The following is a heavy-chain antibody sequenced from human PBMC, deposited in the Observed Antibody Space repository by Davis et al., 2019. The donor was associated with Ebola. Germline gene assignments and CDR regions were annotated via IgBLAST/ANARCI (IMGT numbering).Heavy chain of an antibody. CDR2: IRSSDIAM. D-gene: IGHD3-22*01. Sequence: PGGSLRLSCAASGFTFSSYNINWVRQAPGKGLEWVSNIRSSDIAMYYADSVKGRFTIARDNAKNSLYLQMDSLRAEDTAMYYCARWTYYDKYWFIDLWGRGTLVTVSS. CDR1: GFTFSSYN. V-gene: IGHV3-48*04. J-gene: IGHJ2*01. CDR3: ARWTYYDKYWFIDL.